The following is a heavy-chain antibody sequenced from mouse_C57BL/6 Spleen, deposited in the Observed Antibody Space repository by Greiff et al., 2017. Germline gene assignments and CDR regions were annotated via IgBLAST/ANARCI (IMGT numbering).Heavy chain of an antibody. V-gene: IGHV1-64*01. J-gene: IGHJ2*01. D-gene: IGHD2-4*01. CDR1: GYTFTSYW. CDR2: IHPNSGST. Sequence: QVQLQQPGAELVKPGASVKLSCKASGYTFTSYWMHWVKQRPGQGLEWIGMIHPNSGSTNYNEKFKSKATLTVDKSSSTAYMQLSSLTSEDSAVYYCARDYDYDQELDYWGQGTTLTVSS. CDR3: ARDYDYDQELDY.